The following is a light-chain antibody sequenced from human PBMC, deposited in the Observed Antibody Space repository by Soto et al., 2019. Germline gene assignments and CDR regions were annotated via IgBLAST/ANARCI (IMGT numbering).Light chain of an antibody. V-gene: IGKV3-15*01. CDR1: QSVTSRF. J-gene: IGKJ1*01. CDR3: QQYSKWPT. Sequence: EIVLTQSPGTLSLSPGERATLSCRASQSVTSRFFAWYQHKPGQAPRLLIYGASTRATGIPARFSGSGFGTEFTLTISSLQSEDFAVYYCQQYSKWPTFGRGTKVDIK. CDR2: GAS.